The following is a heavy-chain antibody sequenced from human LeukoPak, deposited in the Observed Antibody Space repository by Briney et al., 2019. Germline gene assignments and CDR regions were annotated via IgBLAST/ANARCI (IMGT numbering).Heavy chain of an antibody. CDR1: GYTFTSYG. D-gene: IGHD3-10*01. CDR3: ANMVRPYYYMDV. V-gene: IGHV1-18*01. CDR2: ISPYNGNT. J-gene: IGHJ6*03. Sequence: ASVKVSCKASGYTFTSYGISWVRQAPGQGLEWMGWISPYNGNTNYAQKLQGRVTMTSDTSTSTAYMELRSLRSDDTAVYYCANMVRPYYYMDVWGKGTTVTVSS.